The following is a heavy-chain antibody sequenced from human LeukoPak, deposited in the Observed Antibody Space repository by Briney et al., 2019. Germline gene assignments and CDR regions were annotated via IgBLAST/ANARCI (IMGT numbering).Heavy chain of an antibody. Sequence: ASVKVSCKASGYTFTGYYIHWVRQAPGQGLEWMAIINPSGGSTRYARKFQGRVTMTRDTSISTAYMELSRLRSDDTAVYYCASSGRDGYNYRWGDFDYWGQGTLVTVSS. J-gene: IGHJ4*02. CDR3: ASSGRDGYNYRWGDFDY. CDR2: INPSGGST. V-gene: IGHV1-46*01. CDR1: GYTFTGYY. D-gene: IGHD5-24*01.